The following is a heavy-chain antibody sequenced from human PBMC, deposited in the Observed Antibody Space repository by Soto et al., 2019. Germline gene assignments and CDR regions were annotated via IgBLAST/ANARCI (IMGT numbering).Heavy chain of an antibody. CDR2: INPSGGST. D-gene: IGHD4-17*01. CDR1: GYTFISYY. J-gene: IGHJ3*02. CDR3: ARVTGDYLDAFDI. Sequence: QVQLVQSGAEVKKPGASVKVSCKASGYTFISYYMHWVRQAPGQGLEWMGIINPSGGSTSYAQKFQGRVTMTRDTSTSTVYMELSSLRSEDTAVYYCARVTGDYLDAFDIWGQGTMVTVSS. V-gene: IGHV1-46*01.